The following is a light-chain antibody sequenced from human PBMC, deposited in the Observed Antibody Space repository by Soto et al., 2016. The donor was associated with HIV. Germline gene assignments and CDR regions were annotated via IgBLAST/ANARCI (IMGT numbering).Light chain of an antibody. CDR2: KDS. CDR1: ALPEQY. CDR3: QSADSSGTVV. J-gene: IGLJ2*01. V-gene: IGLV3-25*03. Sequence: SYELTQPSSVSVSPGQTARITCSGDALPEQYAYWYQQKPGQAPILVIYKDSERPSGIPERFSGSSSGTTVTLTINGVQAEDEADYYCQSADSSGTVVFGGGTKLTVL.